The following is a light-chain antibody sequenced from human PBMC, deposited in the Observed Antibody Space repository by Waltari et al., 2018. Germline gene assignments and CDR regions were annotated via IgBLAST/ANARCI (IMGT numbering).Light chain of an antibody. CDR1: RSVLYSGNNYND. CDR2: WAS. Sequence: DIVMTQSPDSLAVSLGERATINCKSSRSVLYSGNNYNDIAWYQQKPGQHPKLLIYWASTRESGVPDRFSGSGSGTDFTLTINNLQAEDVAVYYCQQYLNAFPTVGGGTKMEIK. V-gene: IGKV4-1*01. CDR3: QQYLNAFPT. J-gene: IGKJ4*01.